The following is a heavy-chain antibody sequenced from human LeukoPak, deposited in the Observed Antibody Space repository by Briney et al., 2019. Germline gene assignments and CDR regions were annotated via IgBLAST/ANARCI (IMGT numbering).Heavy chain of an antibody. CDR3: TTDLSVWVGDLSLY. CDR1: GFTFGDYA. Sequence: GGSLRLSCTASGFTFGDYAMSWFRQAPGKGLEWVGFIRSKAHGGTTDCAASVKGRFTISRDDSKSSAYLQMNSLKTEDTAVYYCTTDLSVWVGDLSLYWGQGTLVTVSS. CDR2: IRSKAHGGTT. V-gene: IGHV3-49*03. D-gene: IGHD3-10*01. J-gene: IGHJ4*02.